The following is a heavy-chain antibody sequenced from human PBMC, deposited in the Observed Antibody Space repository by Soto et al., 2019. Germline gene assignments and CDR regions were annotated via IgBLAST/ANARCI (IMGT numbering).Heavy chain of an antibody. Sequence: SESLSLTCAVSGGSISSGGYSWSWIRQPPGKGLEWIGYIYHSGSTYYNPSLKSRVTISVDRSKNQFSLKPSSVTAADTAVYYCASASTTVTTLDYWGQGTLVPVSS. CDR1: GGSISSGGYS. D-gene: IGHD4-17*01. CDR2: IYHSGST. CDR3: ASASTTVTTLDY. J-gene: IGHJ4*02. V-gene: IGHV4-30-2*01.